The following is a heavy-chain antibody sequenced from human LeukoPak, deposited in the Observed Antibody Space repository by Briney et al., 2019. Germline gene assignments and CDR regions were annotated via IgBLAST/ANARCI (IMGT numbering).Heavy chain of an antibody. J-gene: IGHJ3*02. CDR2: IYTNGRT. D-gene: IGHD3-3*01. Sequence: SETLSLTCTVSGGSISSGSYFWSWLRQPAGKGLEWIGRIYTNGRTNYNPSLKSRLTISVDTSKNQLSLRLSSVTAADPAVYYCARQRSRADFWSGLDAFDIWGQGTMVTVSS. CDR1: GGSISSGSYF. V-gene: IGHV4-61*02. CDR3: ARQRSRADFWSGLDAFDI.